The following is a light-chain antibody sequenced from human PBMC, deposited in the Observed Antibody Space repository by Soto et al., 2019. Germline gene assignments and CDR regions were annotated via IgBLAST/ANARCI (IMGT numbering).Light chain of an antibody. CDR3: SSYTSSSSLM. CDR1: SSDVGGYNY. V-gene: IGLV2-14*01. CDR2: EVS. Sequence: QSALTQPASVSGSPGQSITISCTGTSSDVGGYNYVSWYQQHPGKAPKLMIYEVSNRPSGVSNRFSGSKSGNTASLTISGLQAEDEADYYCSSYTSSSSLMFGGGTQLPVL. J-gene: IGLJ7*01.